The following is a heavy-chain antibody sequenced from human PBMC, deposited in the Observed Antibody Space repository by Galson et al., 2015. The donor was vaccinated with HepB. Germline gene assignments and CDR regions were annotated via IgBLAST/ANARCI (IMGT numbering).Heavy chain of an antibody. CDR2: IIPIFGTA. J-gene: IGHJ6*02. CDR1: GGTFSSYA. Sequence: SVKVSCKASGGTFSSYAISWVRQAPGQGLEWMGGIIPIFGTANYAQKFQGRVTITADESTSTAYMELSSLRSEDTAVYYCARGVVPAARGWGFYYYYYGMDVWGQGTTVTVSS. V-gene: IGHV1-69*13. D-gene: IGHD2-2*01. CDR3: ARGVVPAARGWGFYYYYYGMDV.